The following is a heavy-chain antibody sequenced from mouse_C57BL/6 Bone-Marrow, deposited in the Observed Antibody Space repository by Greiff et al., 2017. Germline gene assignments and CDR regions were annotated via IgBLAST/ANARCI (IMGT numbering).Heavy chain of an antibody. CDR2: IYPGSGST. CDR1: GYTFTSYW. D-gene: IGHD2-4*01. V-gene: IGHV1-55*01. CDR3: ARVISCDYDRFDY. Sequence: VQLQQSGAELVKPGASVKMSCKASGYTFTSYWITWVKQRPGQGLEWIGDIYPGSGSTNYNEKFKSKATLTVDTSSSAAYMQLSSLTSEDSAVYYCARVISCDYDRFDYWGQGTTLTVSS. J-gene: IGHJ2*01.